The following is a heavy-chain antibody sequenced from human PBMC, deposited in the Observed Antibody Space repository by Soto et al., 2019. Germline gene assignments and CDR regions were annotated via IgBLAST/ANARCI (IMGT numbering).Heavy chain of an antibody. J-gene: IGHJ4*02. CDR2: ISNNASDT. Sequence: GGSLRLAWSGSGFTFSYYTIHLVRQSPGKRLEFVSAISNNASDTYFADSVRDSFTISRDNSKNTVFLLMSGLTEEDTAIYYCVKEMGPCCDWSYSFDSWGQGTVVTVSS. CDR1: GFTFSYYT. V-gene: IGHV3-64D*06. CDR3: VKEMGPCCDWSYSFDS. D-gene: IGHD3-9*01.